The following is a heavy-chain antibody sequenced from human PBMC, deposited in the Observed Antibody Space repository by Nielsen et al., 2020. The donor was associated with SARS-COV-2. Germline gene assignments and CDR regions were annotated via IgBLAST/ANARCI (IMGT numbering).Heavy chain of an antibody. D-gene: IGHD4-23*01. Sequence: GGSLRLSCAASGFTFSYYYMSWIRQAPGKGLEWVSYISSSGTTIYYADSVKGRFTISRDNAKNSLYLQMNGLRAEDTAVYYCARHETHGGNSFDNWGQGTLVTVSS. CDR1: GFTFSYYY. CDR3: ARHETHGGNSFDN. V-gene: IGHV3-11*04. CDR2: ISSSGTTI. J-gene: IGHJ4*02.